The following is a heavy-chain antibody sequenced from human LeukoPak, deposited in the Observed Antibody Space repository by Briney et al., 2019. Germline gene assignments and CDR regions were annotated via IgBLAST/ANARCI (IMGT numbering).Heavy chain of an antibody. V-gene: IGHV1-18*01. Sequence: ASVKVSCKASGYTFTSYGISWVRQAPGQGLEWMGWISAYNGNTNYAQKLQGRVTMTTDTSTSTVYMELSSLRSEDTAVYYCAREPDTMVRGVIDPWGQGTLVTVSS. CDR3: AREPDTMVRGVIDP. CDR2: ISAYNGNT. J-gene: IGHJ5*02. D-gene: IGHD3-10*01. CDR1: GYTFTSYG.